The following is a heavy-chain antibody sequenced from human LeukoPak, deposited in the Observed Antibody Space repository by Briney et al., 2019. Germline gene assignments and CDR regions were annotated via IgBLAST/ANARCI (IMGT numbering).Heavy chain of an antibody. CDR2: ISSSSSYI. J-gene: IGHJ4*02. CDR1: GFTFSSYS. CDR3: ARHNRGYSGYDYSDY. V-gene: IGHV3-21*01. D-gene: IGHD5-12*01. Sequence: GGSLRLSCAASGFTFSSYSMNWVRQAPGKGLEWVSSISSSSSYIYYADSVKGRFTISRDNAKNLLYLQMNSLRAEDTAVYYCARHNRGYSGYDYSDYWGQGTLVTVSS.